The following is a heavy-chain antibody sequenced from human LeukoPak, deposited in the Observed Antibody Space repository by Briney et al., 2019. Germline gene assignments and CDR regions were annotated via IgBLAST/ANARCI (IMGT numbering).Heavy chain of an antibody. CDR1: GYTFTSYG. CDR2: SSAYNGNT. V-gene: IGHV1-18*04. J-gene: IGHJ6*04. D-gene: IGHD3-9*01. CDR3: ARDRLHYDILTYYYYGMDV. Sequence: ASVKVSCKASGYTFTSYGISWVRQAPGQGLEWMGWSSAYNGNTNYAQKLQGRFNMTTDTSTSTAYMELRSLRSDDTAVYYCARDRLHYDILTYYYYGMDVWGKGTTVTVSS.